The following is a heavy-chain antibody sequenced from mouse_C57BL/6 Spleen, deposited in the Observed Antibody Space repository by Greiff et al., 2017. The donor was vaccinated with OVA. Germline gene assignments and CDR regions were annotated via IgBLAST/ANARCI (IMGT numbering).Heavy chain of an antibody. V-gene: IGHV1-62-2*01. J-gene: IGHJ3*01. CDR2: FYPGSGSI. CDR3: ARHEDTYYGSSPLAY. D-gene: IGHD1-1*01. CDR1: GYTFTEYT. Sequence: QVQLQQSGAELVKPGASVKLSCKASGYTFTEYTIHWVKQRSGQGLGWIGWFYPGSGSIKYNEKFKDKATLTEDKSSSTVYMELSRLTSEDSAVYFCARHEDTYYGSSPLAYWGQGTLVTVSA.